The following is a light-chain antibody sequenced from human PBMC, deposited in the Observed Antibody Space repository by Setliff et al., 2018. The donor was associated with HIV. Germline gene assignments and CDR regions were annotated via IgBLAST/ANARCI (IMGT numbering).Light chain of an antibody. CDR3: SSYAITNTLP. Sequence: QSALAQPASVSGSPGQSLTISCTGTTSDVGGHNYVSWYQQHPGKAPKLIIYEVRNRPSGVSNRFSGSKSGNTASLTISGLQAEDEGDYYCSSYAITNTLPFGTGTKV. CDR1: TSDVGGHNY. V-gene: IGLV2-14*01. J-gene: IGLJ1*01. CDR2: EVR.